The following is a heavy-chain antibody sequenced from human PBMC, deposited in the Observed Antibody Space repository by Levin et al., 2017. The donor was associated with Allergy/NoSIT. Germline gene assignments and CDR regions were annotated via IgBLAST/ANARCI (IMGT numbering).Heavy chain of an antibody. CDR1: GYGFTSHG. CDR2: MWADGTRQ. D-gene: IGHD3-3*01. Sequence: SGGSLRLSCVTSGYGFTSHGVHWVRQAPGKGLEWVAVMWADGTRQDYLDSVRGRFIVSRDTSKRTVYLQMNSLRAEDTATYYCAKDLVSGPSYYWGLGTLVTVSS. V-gene: IGHV3-33*03. CDR3: AKDLVSGPSYY. J-gene: IGHJ4*02.